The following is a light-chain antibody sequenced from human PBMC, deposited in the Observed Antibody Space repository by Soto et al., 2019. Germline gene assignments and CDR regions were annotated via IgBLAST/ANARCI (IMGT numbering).Light chain of an antibody. V-gene: IGKV3-20*01. J-gene: IGKJ5*01. CDR1: QSVSSSY. Sequence: EIVLTQSPGTLSLSPGERATLSCRASQSVSSSYLAWYQQKPGQAPRLLIYGASSRATGIPDRFSGSGSWREFTLTISRLEPDDFAVYYCQQYGSSPPITFGQGTRLEIK. CDR2: GAS. CDR3: QQYGSSPPIT.